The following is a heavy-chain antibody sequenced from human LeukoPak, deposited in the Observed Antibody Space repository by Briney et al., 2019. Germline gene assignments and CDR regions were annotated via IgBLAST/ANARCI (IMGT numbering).Heavy chain of an antibody. D-gene: IGHD5-12*01. Sequence: SETLSLTCTVSGGSISSYYWNWIRQPPGKGLEWIGYIYYRGSTNYNPSLKSRVTISVDTSKDQFSLKLSSATATDTAMYYCARGDDYKSTLFDYWGQGTLVTVSS. CDR1: GGSISSYY. J-gene: IGHJ4*02. CDR3: ARGDDYKSTLFDY. CDR2: IYYRGST. V-gene: IGHV4-59*01.